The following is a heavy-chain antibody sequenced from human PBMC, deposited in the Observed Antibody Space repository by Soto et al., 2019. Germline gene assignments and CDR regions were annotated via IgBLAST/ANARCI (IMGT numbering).Heavy chain of an antibody. CDR1: GVSIHNSHSF. J-gene: IGHJ5*01. V-gene: IGHV4-39*01. Sequence: TLSLTCTVSGVSIHNSHSFWAWIRQPPGKGLQFIASVYHNGGAHYNSSLKSRVTISVDTANNQVSLRMGSLTAADTAFYYCGRVVEGATRHTDPDSWGQGILVTVSS. CDR3: GRVVEGATRHTDPDS. D-gene: IGHD2-21*01. CDR2: VYHNGGA.